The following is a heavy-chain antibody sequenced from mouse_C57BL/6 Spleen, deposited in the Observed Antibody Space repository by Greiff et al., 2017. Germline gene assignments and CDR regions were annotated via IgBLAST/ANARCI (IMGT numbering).Heavy chain of an antibody. V-gene: IGHV5-9-1*02. Sequence: EVHLVASGEGLVQPGGSLKLSCAASGFTFSSYAMSWVRQTPEKRLEWVAYISSGGDYIYYADSVKGRFTISRDNARNTLYLQMSSLKSEDTAMYYCTREAEITTFDYWGQGTTLTVSS. D-gene: IGHD1-1*01. J-gene: IGHJ2*01. CDR2: ISSGGDYI. CDR3: TREAEITTFDY. CDR1: GFTFSSYA.